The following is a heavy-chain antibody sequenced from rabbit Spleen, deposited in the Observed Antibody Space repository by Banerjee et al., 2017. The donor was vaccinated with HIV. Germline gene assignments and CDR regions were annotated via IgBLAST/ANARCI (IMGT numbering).Heavy chain of an antibody. CDR2: ISAGSTGNT. D-gene: IGHD4-1*01. CDR1: GFSFSSIYY. V-gene: IGHV1S40*01. Sequence: QSLEESGGDLVKPGASLTLTCTASGFSFSSIYYMCWVRQAPGKGLEWIACISAGSTGNTYYASWAKGRFTISKTSSTTVTLQMTSLTAADTATYFCARVRGWGGGYFNLWGPGTLVTVS. J-gene: IGHJ4*01. CDR3: ARVRGWGGGYFNL.